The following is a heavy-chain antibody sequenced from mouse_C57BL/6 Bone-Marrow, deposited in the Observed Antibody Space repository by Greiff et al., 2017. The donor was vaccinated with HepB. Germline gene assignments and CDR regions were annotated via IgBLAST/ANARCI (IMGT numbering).Heavy chain of an antibody. CDR1: GFTFSSYA. V-gene: IGHV5-4*01. Sequence: EVKLVESGGGLVKPGGSPKLSCAASGFTFSSYAMSWVRQTPEKRLEWVATISDGGSYTYYPDNVKGRFTISRDNAKNNLYLQMSHLKSEDTAMYYCARDHRVDWYFDVWGTGTTVTVSS. CDR3: ARDHRVDWYFDV. J-gene: IGHJ1*03. CDR2: ISDGGSYT.